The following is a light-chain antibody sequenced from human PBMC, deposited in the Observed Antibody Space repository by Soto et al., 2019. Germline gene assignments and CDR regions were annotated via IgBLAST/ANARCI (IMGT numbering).Light chain of an antibody. J-gene: IGLJ2*01. Sequence: QAVVTQEPSLTVSPGGTVTLTCGSSTGAVTSGHYPYWIQQKPGQAPRTLIYDTTNKTSWTPARFSGSLLGGKAALTLSGAQPEDEADYYCLLSYSGVGEVFGGGTKLTVL. V-gene: IGLV7-46*01. CDR2: DTT. CDR3: LLSYSGVGEV. CDR1: TGAVTSGHY.